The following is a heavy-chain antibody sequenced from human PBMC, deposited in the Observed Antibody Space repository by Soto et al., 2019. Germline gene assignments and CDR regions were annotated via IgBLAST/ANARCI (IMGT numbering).Heavy chain of an antibody. J-gene: IGHJ3*02. CDR1: GFTFRSYA. CDR3: ARKGPPRDAFDI. V-gene: IGHV3-23*01. Sequence: GGSLRLSCAASGFTFRSYAMIWVRQTPGKGLEWVSGVLGSGGSTFYADSVKGRFTISRDNSKNTLYVQMNNLRVEDTAIYYCARKGPPRDAFDIWGQGTKVTVSS. CDR2: VLGSGGST.